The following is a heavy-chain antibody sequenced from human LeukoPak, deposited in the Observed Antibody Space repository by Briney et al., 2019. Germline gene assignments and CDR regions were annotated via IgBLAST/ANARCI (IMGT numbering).Heavy chain of an antibody. J-gene: IGHJ4*02. CDR2: VSNSGDYI. Sequence: GGSLRLSCAASGFTFSSFGMTWVRQAPGKGLEWVSSVSNSGDYIHYADSVKGRFTISRDNSKNSLYLQMNSLRAEDTAVYYCARALIGYYFDYWGQGTLVTVSS. D-gene: IGHD2-8*01. CDR1: GFTFSSFG. CDR3: ARALIGYYFDY. V-gene: IGHV3-21*06.